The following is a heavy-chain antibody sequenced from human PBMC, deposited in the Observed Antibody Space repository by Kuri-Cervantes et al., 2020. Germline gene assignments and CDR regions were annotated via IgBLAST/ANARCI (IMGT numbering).Heavy chain of an antibody. J-gene: IGHJ4*02. CDR2: ISHDETRK. Sequence: GESLKISCVASGFTFSSYAMQWVRLAPGKGLEWVAAISHDETRKYYGDAVKGRFTISRDKFKNTVYLQMSSLRVEDTALYYCAREWSMEYWGQGTLVTVSS. V-gene: IGHV3-30-3*01. D-gene: IGHD3-3*01. CDR1: GFTFSSYA. CDR3: AREWSMEY.